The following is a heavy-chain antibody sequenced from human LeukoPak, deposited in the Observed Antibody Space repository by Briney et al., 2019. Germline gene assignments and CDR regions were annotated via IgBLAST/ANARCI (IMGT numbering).Heavy chain of an antibody. CDR3: ARDESPIWYDFWSGHDAFDI. CDR1: GFTFSSYW. D-gene: IGHD3-3*01. V-gene: IGHV3-7*01. Sequence: QSGGSLRLSCAASGFTFSSYWMSWVRQAPGKGLEWVANIKQDGSEKYYVDSVKGRFTISRDNAKNSLYLQMNSLGAEDTAVYYCARDESPIWYDFWSGHDAFDIWGQGTMVTVSS. J-gene: IGHJ3*02. CDR2: IKQDGSEK.